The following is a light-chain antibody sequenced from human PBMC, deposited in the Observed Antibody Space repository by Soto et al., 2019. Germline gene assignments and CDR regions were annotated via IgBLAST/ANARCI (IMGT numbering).Light chain of an antibody. CDR2: SSS. CDR1: QHVATY. J-gene: IGKJ1*01. CDR3: QQTYSVPPT. Sequence: DIHGTQSPSSLSASVGDRVTLTCRTSQHVATYLNWYQQNSGRAPTLLIYSSSGLQPGVSPRFSGSGSGTDFTLTISSLQSEDFATYFCQQTYSVPPTFGQGTTVDFK. V-gene: IGKV1-39*01.